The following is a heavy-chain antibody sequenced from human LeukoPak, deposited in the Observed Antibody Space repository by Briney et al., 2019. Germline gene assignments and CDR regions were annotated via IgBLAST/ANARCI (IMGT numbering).Heavy chain of an antibody. CDR2: ISGSGAST. CDR3: ARDGGVVRGVIRGDYFDY. D-gene: IGHD3-10*01. CDR1: GFTFSSYA. V-gene: IGHV3-23*01. Sequence: GGSLRLSCAASGFTFSSYAMSWVRQAPGKGLEWVSSISGSGASTYYADSVKGRFTISRDNSKNTLYLQMNSLRAEDTAVYYCARDGGVVRGVIRGDYFDYWGQGTLVTVSS. J-gene: IGHJ4*02.